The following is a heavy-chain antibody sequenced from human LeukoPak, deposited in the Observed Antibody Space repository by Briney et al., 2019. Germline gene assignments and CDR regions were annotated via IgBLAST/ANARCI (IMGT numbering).Heavy chain of an antibody. Sequence: EASVKVSCKASGGTFSSYAISWVRQAPGQGLEWMGGIIPIFGTANYAQKFQGRVTITADESTSTAYMELSSLRSEDTAVYYCARVLGYYDSSGYPRVYNWFDPWGQGTLVTVSS. CDR1: GGTFSSYA. V-gene: IGHV1-69*13. CDR3: ARVLGYYDSSGYPRVYNWFDP. D-gene: IGHD3-22*01. J-gene: IGHJ5*02. CDR2: IIPIFGTA.